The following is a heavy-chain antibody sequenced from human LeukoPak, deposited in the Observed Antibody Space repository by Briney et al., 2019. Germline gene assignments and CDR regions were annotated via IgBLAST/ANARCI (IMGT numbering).Heavy chain of an antibody. CDR2: IYRSETT. J-gene: IGHJ5*01. V-gene: IGHV4-34*01. CDR3: ARDSDLRRFYS. Sequence: SETLSLTCAVYGGSFSGYYWSWIRQPPGKGLEWIGTIYRSETTYYNPSLKSRVTVSVDTSKNQFSLKLISVTAADTAVYYCARDSDLRRFYSWGQGALVTVSS. D-gene: IGHD4-11*01. CDR1: GGSFSGYY.